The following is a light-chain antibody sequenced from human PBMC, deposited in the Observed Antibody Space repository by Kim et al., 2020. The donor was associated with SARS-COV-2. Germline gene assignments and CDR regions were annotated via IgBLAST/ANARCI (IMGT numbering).Light chain of an antibody. V-gene: IGKV1-6*02. Sequence: AIQMTQSPSSLSASVGDRVTISCRASQDITTDLGWYQQKPGKAPKVLIYTVSTLQSGVPSRFSGSGSGTDFTLTISSLQPEDFATYYCLQDYSYPLAFGQGTQVDIK. CDR3: LQDYSYPLA. J-gene: IGKJ1*01. CDR1: QDITTD. CDR2: TVS.